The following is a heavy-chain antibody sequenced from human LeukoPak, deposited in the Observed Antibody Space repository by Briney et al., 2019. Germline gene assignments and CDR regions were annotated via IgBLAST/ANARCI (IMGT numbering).Heavy chain of an antibody. CDR3: AREGSGNYFDY. CDR1: GFTFSIYA. J-gene: IGHJ4*02. V-gene: IGHV3-53*01. CDR2: IYSGGST. Sequence: GGSLRLSCAASGFTFSIYAMNWVRQAPGKGLEWVSVIYSGGSTYYADSVKGRFTISRDNSKNTLYLQMNSLRAEDTAVYYCAREGSGNYFDYWGQGTLVTVSS. D-gene: IGHD1-26*01.